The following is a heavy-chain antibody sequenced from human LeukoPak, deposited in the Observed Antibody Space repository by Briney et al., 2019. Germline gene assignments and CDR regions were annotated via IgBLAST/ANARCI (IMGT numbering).Heavy chain of an antibody. J-gene: IGHJ4*02. V-gene: IGHV3-48*03. Sequence: GGSLRLSCAASGFTFSNYEMNWVRQAPGKGLEWVSYISSSGSTRYYADSVTGRFTISRDNAKNSLYLQMNSLRAEDTALYYCARGGDSSGYFWWGQGTLVTVSS. D-gene: IGHD3-22*01. CDR1: GFTFSNYE. CDR2: ISSSGSTR. CDR3: ARGGDSSGYFW.